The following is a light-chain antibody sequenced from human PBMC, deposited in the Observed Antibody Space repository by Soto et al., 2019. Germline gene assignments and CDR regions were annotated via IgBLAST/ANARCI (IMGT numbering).Light chain of an antibody. CDR1: QRISSN. CDR2: GAS. Sequence: EIVMTQSPATLSVSPGERATLSCRASQRISSNLAWYQQKPGQAPRLLIYGASTRSTGIPDRFRGSGSVTDFNLTISSLQPEDFAVYYCQQYNKWPPDPFGPGTKVDI. J-gene: IGKJ3*01. CDR3: QQYNKWPPDP. V-gene: IGKV3-15*01.